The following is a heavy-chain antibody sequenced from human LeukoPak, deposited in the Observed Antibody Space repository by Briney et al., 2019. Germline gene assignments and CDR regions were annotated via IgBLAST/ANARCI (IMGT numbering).Heavy chain of an antibody. J-gene: IGHJ4*02. CDR3: ARGRPRYCTNGVCYTGLGYFDY. Sequence: GGSLRLSCAASGFTFSSYAMHWVRQAPGKGLEWVAVISYDGSNKYYADSVKGRFTISRDNSKNTLYLQMNSLRAEDTAVYYCARGRPRYCTNGVCYTGLGYFDYWGQGTLVTVSS. CDR1: GFTFSSYA. D-gene: IGHD2-8*01. V-gene: IGHV3-30*01. CDR2: ISYDGSNK.